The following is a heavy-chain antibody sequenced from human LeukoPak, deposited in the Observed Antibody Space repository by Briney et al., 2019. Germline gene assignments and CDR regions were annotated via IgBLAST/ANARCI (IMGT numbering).Heavy chain of an antibody. CDR2: ISSSSTTI. D-gene: IGHD6-19*01. J-gene: IGHJ4*02. CDR1: GFTFSSYS. Sequence: GGSLRLSCAASGFTFSSYSMNWVRQAPGKGLEWISYISSSSTTIYYADSVKGRFTISRDNAKNSLYLQMNSLRDEDTAVYYCARGVGFNTGWYYFDYWGQGTLVTVSS. V-gene: IGHV3-48*02. CDR3: ARGVGFNTGWYYFDY.